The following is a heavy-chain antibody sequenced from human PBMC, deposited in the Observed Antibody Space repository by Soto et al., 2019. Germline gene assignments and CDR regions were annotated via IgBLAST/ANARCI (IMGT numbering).Heavy chain of an antibody. CDR3: ARSSTVDTTAGGTHFDY. V-gene: IGHV1-3*05. D-gene: IGHD1-1*01. CDR1: GYTFSNFA. J-gene: IGHJ4*02. Sequence: QVQLVQSGAEEKKPGASMKVSCKASGYTFSNFAMQWVRQAPGQRLEWMGWINRGNGNTEYSQKFQGRVTITRDTSASSVYMELSSLTSEDTAVYYCARSSTVDTTAGGTHFDYWGQGTLVTVSS. CDR2: INRGNGNT.